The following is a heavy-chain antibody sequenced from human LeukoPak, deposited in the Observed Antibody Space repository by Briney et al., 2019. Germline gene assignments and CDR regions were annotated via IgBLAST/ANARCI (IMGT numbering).Heavy chain of an antibody. CDR1: GFTLSDYG. CDR3: ARSARDYDFWQHLYYYYMDV. V-gene: IGHV3-7*01. J-gene: IGHJ6*03. D-gene: IGHD3-3*01. Sequence: PGGSLRLSCVVSGFTLSDYGIHWVRQAPGRGLQWVANIKQDGSEEYYVDSLRGRFTISRDNAKSSLYLQMNSLRAEDTAVYYCARSARDYDFWQHLYYYYMDVWGKGTTVTVSS. CDR2: IKQDGSEE.